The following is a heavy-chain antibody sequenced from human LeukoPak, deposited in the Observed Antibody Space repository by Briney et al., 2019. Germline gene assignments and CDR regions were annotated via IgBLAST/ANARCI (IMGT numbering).Heavy chain of an antibody. V-gene: IGHV4/OR15-8*01. D-gene: IGHD6-13*01. CDR2: IHDDGRT. Sequence: PSETLSLTCSVSGGSMSDSITWGWVRQPPGKGLEWLANIHDDGRTAPNPSLRSRLTISQDRSRNQFSLKLSSVTAADTAVYYCARHASRWSGADYWGQGTLVTVSS. CDR3: ARHASRWSGADY. CDR1: GGSMSDSIT. J-gene: IGHJ4*02.